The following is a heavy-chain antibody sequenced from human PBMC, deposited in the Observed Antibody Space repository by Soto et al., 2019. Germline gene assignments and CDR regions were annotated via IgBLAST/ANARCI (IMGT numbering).Heavy chain of an antibody. CDR2: IKEDGSEK. V-gene: IGHV3-7*04. J-gene: IGHJ6*02. D-gene: IGHD3-16*01. Sequence: EEELVESGGGLVQPGGSLRLSCAASGFRFSNHWMSWVRQAPGKGLEWVAHIKEDGSEKYYADSVKGRFTISRDNAKNSLYVEMDSLRDEDTAVYYCARDKGGRCGMDVWGQGTTVTVSS. CDR1: GFRFSNHW. CDR3: ARDKGGRCGMDV.